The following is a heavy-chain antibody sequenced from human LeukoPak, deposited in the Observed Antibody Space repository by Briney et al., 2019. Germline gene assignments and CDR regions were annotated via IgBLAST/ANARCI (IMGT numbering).Heavy chain of an antibody. CDR2: IRYDGSNE. J-gene: IGHJ6*03. CDR1: GFSFSGYG. V-gene: IGHV3-30*02. CDR3: AKTPSDYYYYYMDV. Sequence: GGSLRLSCAASGFSFSGYGMHWVRQAPGKGLEWVAFIRYDGSNEYYADSVKGRFTISRDNSKNTLYLQMNSLRAEDTAVYYCAKTPSDYYYYYMDVWGKGTTVTVSS.